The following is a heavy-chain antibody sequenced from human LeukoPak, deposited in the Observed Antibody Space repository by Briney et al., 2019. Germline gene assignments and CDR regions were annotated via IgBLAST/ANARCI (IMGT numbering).Heavy chain of an antibody. V-gene: IGHV4-59*01. CDR2: IYYSGST. CDR3: ARLGPLRYFDWYLSD. D-gene: IGHD3-9*01. J-gene: IGHJ4*02. Sequence: PSETLSLTCTVSGGSISSYYWSWIRQPPGKGLEWIGYIYYSGSTNYNPSLKSRVTILVDTSKNQFSLKLSSVTAADTAVYYCARLGPLRYFDWYLSDWGQGTLVTVSS. CDR1: GGSISSYY.